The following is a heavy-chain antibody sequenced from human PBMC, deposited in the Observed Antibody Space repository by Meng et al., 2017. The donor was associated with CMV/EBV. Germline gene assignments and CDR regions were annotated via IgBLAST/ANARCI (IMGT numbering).Heavy chain of an antibody. V-gene: IGHV1-2*02. CDR2: INPNSGGT. J-gene: IGHJ4*02. CDR3: ARGNLRREQQLGY. Sequence: ASVKVSCKASGYTFTGYYMHWVRQAPGQGLEWMGWINPNSGGTNYALKFQGRVTMTRDTSISTAYMELSRLRSDDTAVYYCARGNLRREQQLGYWGQGTLVTVSS. CDR1: GYTFTGYY. D-gene: IGHD6-13*01.